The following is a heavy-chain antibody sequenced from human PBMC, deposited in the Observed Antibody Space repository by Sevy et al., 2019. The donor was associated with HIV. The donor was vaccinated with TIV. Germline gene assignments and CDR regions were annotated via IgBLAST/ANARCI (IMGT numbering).Heavy chain of an antibody. D-gene: IGHD2-15*01. CDR2: ISYDGSNK. J-gene: IGHJ5*02. CDR1: GFTFSSYA. Sequence: GGSLRLSCAASGFTFSSYAMHWVRQAPGKGLEWVAVISYDGSNKYYADSVKGRFTISRDNSKNTLYLQMNSLRAEDTAVYYCARAILHVVVVAATTLGSWFDPWGQGTLVTVSS. V-gene: IGHV3-30*04. CDR3: ARAILHVVVVAATTLGSWFDP.